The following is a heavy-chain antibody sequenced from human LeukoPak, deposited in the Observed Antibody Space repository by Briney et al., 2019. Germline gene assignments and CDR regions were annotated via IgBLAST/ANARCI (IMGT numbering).Heavy chain of an antibody. CDR3: ARGPAAENFYFDY. D-gene: IGHD6-13*01. J-gene: IGHJ4*02. CDR1: GYTFTGYY. CDR2: INPNSGGT. Sequence: ASVKVSCKASGYTFTGYYMHWVRQAPGQGLEWMGWINPNSGGTNYAQKFQGRVTMTRDTSISTAYMELRSLRSDDTAVYYCARGPAAENFYFDYWGQGTLVTVSS. V-gene: IGHV1-2*02.